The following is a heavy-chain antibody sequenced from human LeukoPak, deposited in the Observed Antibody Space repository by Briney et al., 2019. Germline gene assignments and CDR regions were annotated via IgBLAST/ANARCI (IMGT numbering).Heavy chain of an antibody. Sequence: GGSLRLSCAASGFTFSSYAMHWVRQAPGKGLEWVADISYDGSNKYYADSVKGRFTISRDSSKNALYLQMNSLRAEDTAVYYCARDGLGTDVVPKPSDAFDIWGQGTMVTVSS. V-gene: IGHV3-30-3*01. D-gene: IGHD2-15*01. CDR1: GFTFSSYA. J-gene: IGHJ3*02. CDR3: ARDGLGTDVVPKPSDAFDI. CDR2: ISYDGSNK.